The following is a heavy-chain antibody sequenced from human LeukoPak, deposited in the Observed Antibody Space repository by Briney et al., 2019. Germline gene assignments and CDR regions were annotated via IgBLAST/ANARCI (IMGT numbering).Heavy chain of an antibody. CDR2: IKQDGSEK. V-gene: IGHV3-7*03. J-gene: IGHJ3*02. CDR1: GFTFSSYW. CDR3: ARGGGVLRYFDWYSRSDAFDI. Sequence: PGGSLRLSCAASGFTFSSYWMSWVRQAPGKGLEWVANIKQDGSEKYYVDSVKGRFTISRDNAKNSLYLQMNSLRAEDTAVYYCARGGGVLRYFDWYSRSDAFDIWGQGTMVTVSS. D-gene: IGHD3-9*01.